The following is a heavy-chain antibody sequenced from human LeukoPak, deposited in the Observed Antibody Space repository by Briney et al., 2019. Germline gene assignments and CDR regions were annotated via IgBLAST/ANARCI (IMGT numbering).Heavy chain of an antibody. CDR2: ISYSGST. CDR1: GGSIRNSSYY. D-gene: IGHD3-10*02. J-gene: IGHJ4*02. Sequence: SETLSLTCTVSGGSIRNSSYYWGWIRQPPGKGLEWIGSISYSGSTFYNPYLKSRVTISADTSNIQFSLKLTSVTAADTAVYFCARHSSYVSPVRYWGQGALVTVSP. V-gene: IGHV4-39*01. CDR3: ARHSSYVSPVRY.